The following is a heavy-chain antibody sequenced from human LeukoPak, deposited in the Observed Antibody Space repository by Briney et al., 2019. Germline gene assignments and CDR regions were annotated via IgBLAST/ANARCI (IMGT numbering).Heavy chain of an antibody. D-gene: IGHD3-10*01. CDR3: AKLSPYSSGSYSNAFDI. V-gene: IGHV3-23*01. J-gene: IGHJ3*02. CDR2: ISGSGGST. CDR1: GFTFSSYA. Sequence: GGSLRLSCAASGFTFSSYAMSWVRQAPGKGLEWVSAISGSGGSTYYADSVKGRFTISRDNSKNTLYLQMNSLRAEDTAVYYCAKLSPYSSGSYSNAFDIWGQGTMVTVSS.